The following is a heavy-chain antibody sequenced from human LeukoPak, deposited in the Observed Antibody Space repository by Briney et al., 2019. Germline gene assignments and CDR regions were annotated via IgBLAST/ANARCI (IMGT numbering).Heavy chain of an antibody. J-gene: IGHJ4*02. CDR3: ARLAEQLEFDY. Sequence: SETLSLTCAVYGGSFSGYYWSWIRQPPGKGLEWIGEINHSGSTNYNPSLKSRVTISVDTSKNQFSLKLSSVTAADTAVYYCARLAEQLEFDYWGQGTLVTVSS. CDR1: GGSFSGYY. CDR2: INHSGST. D-gene: IGHD6-13*01. V-gene: IGHV4-34*01.